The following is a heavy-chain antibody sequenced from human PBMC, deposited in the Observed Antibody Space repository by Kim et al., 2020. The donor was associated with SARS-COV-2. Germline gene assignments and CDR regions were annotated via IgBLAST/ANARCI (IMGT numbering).Heavy chain of an antibody. Sequence: ASVKVSCKASGYTFTSYDINWVRQATGQGLEWMGWMNPNSGNTGYAQKFQGRVTMTRNTSISTAYMELSSLRSEDTAVYYCARETRRITIFGVVTAPNYYYSYMDVWGKGTTVTVSS. V-gene: IGHV1-8*01. CDR2: MNPNSGNT. CDR1: GYTFTSYD. J-gene: IGHJ6*03. D-gene: IGHD3-3*01. CDR3: ARETRRITIFGVVTAPNYYYSYMDV.